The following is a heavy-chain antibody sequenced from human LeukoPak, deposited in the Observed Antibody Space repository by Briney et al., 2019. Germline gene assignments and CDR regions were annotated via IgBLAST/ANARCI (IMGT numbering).Heavy chain of an antibody. CDR3: ARGSTQYSSGWYGLDY. J-gene: IGHJ4*02. Sequence: GGSLRLSCAASGFTFSSYWMHWVRQAPGKGLVWVSRVNSDGSSTTYADSVKGRFTISRDNAKNTLYLQMNSLRAEATAVYYCARGSTQYSSGWYGLDYWGQGTLVTVSS. V-gene: IGHV3-74*01. D-gene: IGHD6-19*01. CDR2: VNSDGSST. CDR1: GFTFSSYW.